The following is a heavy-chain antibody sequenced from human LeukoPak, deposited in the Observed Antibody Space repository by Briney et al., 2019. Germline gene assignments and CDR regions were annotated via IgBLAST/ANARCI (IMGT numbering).Heavy chain of an antibody. CDR1: GGSFSGYY. Sequence: PSETLSLTCAVYGGSFSGYYWSWIRQPPGKGLEWIGEINHSGSTNYNPSLKSRVTISVDTSKNQFSLKLSSVTAADTAVYYCARATYYYASGSYSFDYWGQGTLVTVSS. CDR3: ARATYYYASGSYSFDY. D-gene: IGHD3-10*01. V-gene: IGHV4-34*01. J-gene: IGHJ4*02. CDR2: INHSGST.